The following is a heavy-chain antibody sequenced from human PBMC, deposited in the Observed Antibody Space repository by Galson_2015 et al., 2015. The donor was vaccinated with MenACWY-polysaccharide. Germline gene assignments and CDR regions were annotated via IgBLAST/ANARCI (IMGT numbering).Heavy chain of an antibody. CDR3: VRQFGPGKRNGVYDY. CDR1: GYNFAIYW. Sequence: QSGAEEKKPGESLKISCKSSGYNFAIYWIGWGRQMPGKGLEWLATIYPDDFDTRYNPSIQGQVTISPDKSITTAYLQWSSLKASGRAMYYCVRQFGPGKRNGVYDYWGQGTLVTVSS. D-gene: IGHD2-8*01. CDR2: IYPDDFDT. V-gene: IGHV5-51*01. J-gene: IGHJ4*02.